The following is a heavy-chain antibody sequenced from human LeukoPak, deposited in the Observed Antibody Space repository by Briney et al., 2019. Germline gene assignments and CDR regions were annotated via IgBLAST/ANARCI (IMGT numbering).Heavy chain of an antibody. CDR2: INPNSGGT. Sequence: GASVKVSCKASGYTFTGYYMHWVRQAPGQGLEWMGWINPNSGGTNYAQKFQGRVTMTRDTSISTAYMELSSLRSEDTAVYYCARGAKKSNTRVRLMDYWGQGTLVTVSS. J-gene: IGHJ4*02. V-gene: IGHV1-2*02. CDR3: ARGAKKSNTRVRLMDY. CDR1: GYTFTGYY.